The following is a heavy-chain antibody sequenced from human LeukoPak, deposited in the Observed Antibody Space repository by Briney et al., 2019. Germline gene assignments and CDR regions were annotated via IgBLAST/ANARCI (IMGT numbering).Heavy chain of an antibody. D-gene: IGHD1-1*01. CDR2: IYYSGST. CDR1: GGSISSSSHY. J-gene: IGHJ3*02. CDR3: ARDLEGIDAFDI. V-gene: IGHV4-39*02. Sequence: PSETLSLTCTVSGGSISSSSHYWGWIRQPPGKGLEWIGRIYYSGSTYYNPSLRSRVTISVDTSKNQFSLKLSSVTAADTAVYYCARDLEGIDAFDIWGQGTMVTVSS.